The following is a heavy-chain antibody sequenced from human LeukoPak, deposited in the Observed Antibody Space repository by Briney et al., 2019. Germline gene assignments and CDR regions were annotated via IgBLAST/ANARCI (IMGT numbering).Heavy chain of an antibody. D-gene: IGHD3-10*01. CDR3: AKLLWFGELLEISTLDY. CDR1: GFTFSSYA. CDR2: ISGSGGST. Sequence: PGGSRRLSCAASGFTFSSYAMSWVRQAPGKGLEWVSAISGSGGSTYYADSVKGRFTISRDNSKNTLYLQMNSLRAEDTAVYYCAKLLWFGELLEISTLDYWGQGTLVTVSS. V-gene: IGHV3-23*01. J-gene: IGHJ4*02.